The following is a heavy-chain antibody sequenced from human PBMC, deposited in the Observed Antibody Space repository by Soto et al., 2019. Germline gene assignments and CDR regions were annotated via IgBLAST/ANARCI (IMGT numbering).Heavy chain of an antibody. Sequence: QVQLVESGGDLVKPGGSLRLSCAASGFTFSDYFMSWIRQSPGKGLEWVLYTTKTGSTSNHADSVKGRFTISRDNAKNSLYLQMNSLRAEDTAIYYCAREMSGHYFTFDLWGRGTMVTVSS. D-gene: IGHD3-3*01. CDR2: TTKTGSTS. V-gene: IGHV3-11*01. J-gene: IGHJ3*01. CDR1: GFTFSDYF. CDR3: AREMSGHYFTFDL.